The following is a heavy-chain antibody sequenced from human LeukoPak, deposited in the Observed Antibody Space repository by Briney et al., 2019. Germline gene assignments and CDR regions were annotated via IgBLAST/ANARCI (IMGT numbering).Heavy chain of an antibody. CDR1: GFTFSSYA. CDR2: ISYDGSNK. CDR3: ARDYYRDGYYFDY. Sequence: PGRSLRLSCAASGFTFSSYAMHWVRQAPGKGLEWVAVISYDGSNKYYADSVKGRFTISRDSSKNTLYLQMNSLRAEDTAVYYCARDYYRDGYYFDYWGQGTLVTVSS. D-gene: IGHD1-26*01. J-gene: IGHJ4*02. V-gene: IGHV3-30*04.